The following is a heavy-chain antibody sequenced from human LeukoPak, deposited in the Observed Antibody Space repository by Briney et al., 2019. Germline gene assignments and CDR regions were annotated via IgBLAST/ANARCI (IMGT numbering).Heavy chain of an antibody. D-gene: IGHD3-16*02. CDR3: ARDPLGDYVWGSYRRSDAFDI. CDR2: IWYDGSNK. J-gene: IGHJ3*02. Sequence: PGGSLRLSCAASGFTFSSYGMHWVRQAPGKGPEWVAVIWYDGSNKYYADSVKGRFTISRDNSKNTLYLQMNTLRAEDTAVYYCARDPLGDYVWGSYRRSDAFDIWGQGTMVTVSS. CDR1: GFTFSSYG. V-gene: IGHV3-33*01.